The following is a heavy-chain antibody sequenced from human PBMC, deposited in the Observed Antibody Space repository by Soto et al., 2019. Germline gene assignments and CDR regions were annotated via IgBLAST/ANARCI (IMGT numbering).Heavy chain of an antibody. J-gene: IGHJ3*02. CDR2: IYYSGST. CDR3: ARDSPTYYYDSSGYDHDAFDI. CDR1: GGSISSGGYY. Sequence: QVQLQESGPGLVKPSQTLSLTCTVSGGSISSGGYYWSWIRQHPGKGLEWIGYIYYSGSTYYNPSLKSRVTISVDTSKTQFSLKLSSVTAADTAVYYCARDSPTYYYDSSGYDHDAFDIWGQGTMVTVSS. V-gene: IGHV4-31*03. D-gene: IGHD3-22*01.